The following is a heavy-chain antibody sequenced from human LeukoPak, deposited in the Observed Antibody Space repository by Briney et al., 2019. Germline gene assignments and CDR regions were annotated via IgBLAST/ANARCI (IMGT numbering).Heavy chain of an antibody. J-gene: IGHJ4*02. CDR3: ARGRSVGAEIDY. D-gene: IGHD1-26*01. CDR2: INVGNGNT. CDR1: GYTFTSYA. V-gene: IGHV1-3*01. Sequence: ASVKVSCKASGYTFTSYAMHRVRQAPGQRLEWMGWINVGNGNTKYSQKFQGRVTITRDTSASTAYMELSSLRSEDTAVYYCARGRSVGAEIDYWGQGTLVTVSS.